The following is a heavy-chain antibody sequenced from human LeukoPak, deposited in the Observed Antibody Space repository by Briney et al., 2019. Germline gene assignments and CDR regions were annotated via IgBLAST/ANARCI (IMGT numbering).Heavy chain of an antibody. CDR2: INPNSGGT. J-gene: IGHJ4*02. CDR1: GYIFTSCG. CDR3: AREISSVGATDY. V-gene: IGHV1-2*02. D-gene: IGHD1-26*01. Sequence: ASVKVSCKASGYIFTSCGIGWVRQAPGQGLEWMGWINPNSGGTNYAQKFQGRVTMTRDTSISTAYMELSRLRSDDTAVYYCAREISSVGATDYWGQGTLVTVSS.